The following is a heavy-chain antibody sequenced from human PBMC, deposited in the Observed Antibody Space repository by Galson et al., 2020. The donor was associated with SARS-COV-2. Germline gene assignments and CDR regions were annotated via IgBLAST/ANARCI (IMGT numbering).Heavy chain of an antibody. CDR3: ATMKWELLWVFDS. D-gene: IGHD1-26*01. CDR2: IDQSGIT. Sequence: SETLSLTCDVSGSSIRRDSYWGWIRQTPGKGLEWIGSIDQSGITYYSPSLESRVTMSVDTSKNQISLEVRSVTAADTAIYYCATMKWELLWVFDSWGQGTLVTVSP. CDR1: GSSIRRDSY. V-gene: IGHV4-38-2*01. J-gene: IGHJ4*02.